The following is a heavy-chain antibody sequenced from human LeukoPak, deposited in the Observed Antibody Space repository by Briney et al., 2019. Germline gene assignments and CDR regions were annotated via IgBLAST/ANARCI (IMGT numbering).Heavy chain of an antibody. D-gene: IGHD3-16*01. CDR2: MNRDGSEK. CDR3: ARDGGIIRFGGQDV. CDR1: GFTFSDFW. Sequence: GGSLRLSCAASGFTFSDFWLSWVRQAPGKGLEWVANMNRDGSEKNYVDSMKGRITISRDNAKNSLYLQMNSLRVDDTAVYYCARDGGIIRFGGQDVWGQGTTVTVS. V-gene: IGHV3-7*01. J-gene: IGHJ6*02.